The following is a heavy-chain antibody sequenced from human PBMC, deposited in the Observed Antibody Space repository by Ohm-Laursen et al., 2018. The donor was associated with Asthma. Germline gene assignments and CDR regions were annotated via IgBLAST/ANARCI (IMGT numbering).Heavy chain of an antibody. CDR2: INENGGEK. V-gene: IGHV3-7*03. CDR3: GRVYSSSWDP. CDR1: GFTFSSYG. J-gene: IGHJ5*02. Sequence: GSLRLSCAASGFTFSSYGMHWVRQAPGNGLEWVAHINENGGEKFYVDSVKGRVTISRDNAKNSLYLQMNSLRADDTAVYYCGRVYSSSWDPRGQGTLVTVSS. D-gene: IGHD6-13*01.